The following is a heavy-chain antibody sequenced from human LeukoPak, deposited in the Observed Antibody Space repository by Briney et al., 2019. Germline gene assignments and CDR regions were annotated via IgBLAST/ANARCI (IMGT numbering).Heavy chain of an antibody. CDR1: GYTLTELS. CDR2: FDPEDGET. Sequence: ASVKVSCKVSGYTLTELSMHWVRQAPGKGLEWMGGFDPEDGETIYAQKFQGRVTMTEDTSTDTAYMELRSLRSDDTAVYYCARDRLRYFDWFIDYWGQGTLVTVSS. CDR3: ARDRLRYFDWFIDY. D-gene: IGHD3-9*01. V-gene: IGHV1-24*01. J-gene: IGHJ4*02.